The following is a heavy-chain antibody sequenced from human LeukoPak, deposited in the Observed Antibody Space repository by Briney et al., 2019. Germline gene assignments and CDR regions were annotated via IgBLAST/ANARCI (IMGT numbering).Heavy chain of an antibody. CDR1: GGSISSGGYS. CDR2: IYHSGST. V-gene: IGHV4-30-2*01. D-gene: IGHD3-22*01. Sequence: SETLSLTCAVSGGSISSGGYSWSWIRQPPGKGLEWIGYIYHSGSTCYNPSLKSRVTISVDRSKNQFSLKLSSVTAADTAVYYCAATYYYDSSGYLSDYWGQGTLVTVSS. J-gene: IGHJ4*02. CDR3: AATYYYDSSGYLSDY.